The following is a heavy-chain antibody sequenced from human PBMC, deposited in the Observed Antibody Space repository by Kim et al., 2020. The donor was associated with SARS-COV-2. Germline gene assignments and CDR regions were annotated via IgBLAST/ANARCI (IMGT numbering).Heavy chain of an antibody. Sequence: SPTLKSRVTSSVDQSKSQFSLKLSSVTAADTAVYYCARADCSSTSCSFDYWGQGTLVTVSS. J-gene: IGHJ4*02. CDR3: ARADCSSTSCSFDY. D-gene: IGHD2-2*01. V-gene: IGHV4-34*01.